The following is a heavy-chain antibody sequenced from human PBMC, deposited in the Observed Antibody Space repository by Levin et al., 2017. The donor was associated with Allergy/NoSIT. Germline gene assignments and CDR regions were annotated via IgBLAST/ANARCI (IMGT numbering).Heavy chain of an antibody. CDR3: ARQLGNFWSGYNYFDY. J-gene: IGHJ4*02. D-gene: IGHD3-3*01. Sequence: LSHTCAASGFTFSSYEMNWVRRAPGKGLEWVSYISSTGSTIYSADSVKGRFTISRDNAKNSLYLHMNSLRAEDTAVYYCARQLGNFWSGYNYFDYWGQGTLVTVSS. CDR1: GFTFSSYE. CDR2: ISSTGSTI. V-gene: IGHV3-48*03.